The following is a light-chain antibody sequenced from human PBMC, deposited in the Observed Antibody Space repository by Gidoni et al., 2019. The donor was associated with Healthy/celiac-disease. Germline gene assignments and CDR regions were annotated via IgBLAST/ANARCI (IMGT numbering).Light chain of an antibody. CDR2: QDS. CDR3: QAWDSSTYVV. J-gene: IGLJ2*01. CDR1: KLGDKY. V-gene: IGLV3-1*01. Sequence: SYALTQPPSVSVSPGQTASITCSGDKLGDKYACWYQQKPGQYPVLVIYQDSKRPSGIPERFSGSNSGNTATLTISGTQAIDEADYYCQAWDSSTYVVFGGGTKLTVL.